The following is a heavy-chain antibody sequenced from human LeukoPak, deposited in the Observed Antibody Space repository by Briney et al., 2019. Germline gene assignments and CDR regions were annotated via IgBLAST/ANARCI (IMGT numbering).Heavy chain of an antibody. V-gene: IGHV3-23*01. CDR2: ISGSGGST. CDR3: AKGLGYSGDDLSDYYYGMDV. CDR1: GFTFSSYA. D-gene: IGHD5-12*01. Sequence: PGGSLRLSCAASGFTFSSYAMSWVRQAPGKGLEWVSAISGSGGSTYYADSVKGRFTISRDNSKNTLYVQMNSLRAEDTAVYYCAKGLGYSGDDLSDYYYGMDVWGQGTTVTVSS. J-gene: IGHJ6*02.